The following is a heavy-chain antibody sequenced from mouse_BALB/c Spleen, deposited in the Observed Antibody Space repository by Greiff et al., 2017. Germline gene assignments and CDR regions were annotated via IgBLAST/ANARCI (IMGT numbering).Heavy chain of an antibody. CDR1: GYTFTSYW. V-gene: IGHV1-74*01. J-gene: IGHJ4*01. CDR3: AKDDDYGNYHAMDY. CDR2: IDPSNSDT. Sequence: QVQVKQSGPELVRPGALVKMSCKASGYTFTSYWMNWVKQRPGQGLEWIGMIDPSNSDTRLNQKFKDKTTLNADKSSNTAYMQLSSQTSEDSAVYYCAKDDDYGNYHAMDYWGQGTSVTVSS. D-gene: IGHD2-1*01.